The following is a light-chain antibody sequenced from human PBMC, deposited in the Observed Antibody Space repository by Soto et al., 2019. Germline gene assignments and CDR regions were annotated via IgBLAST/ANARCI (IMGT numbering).Light chain of an antibody. CDR1: SSNIESNT. Sequence: QSVLTQSPSASGTPGQRVTISCSGSSSNIESNTVTWYQQLPGRAPKRLIYSDNQRPSGVPDRFSGSKSGTSASLAISGLQSEDEADYYCASWDDSLNGAVFGGGTKLTVL. J-gene: IGLJ2*01. V-gene: IGLV1-44*01. CDR3: ASWDDSLNGAV. CDR2: SDN.